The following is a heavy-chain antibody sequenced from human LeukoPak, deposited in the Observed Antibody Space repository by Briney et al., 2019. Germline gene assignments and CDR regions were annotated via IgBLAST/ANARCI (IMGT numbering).Heavy chain of an antibody. CDR2: ISYDGSNK. Sequence: SGGSLRLSCAASGFTFSSYGMHWVRQAPGKGLEWVAVISYDGSNKYYADSVKGRFTISRDNSKNTLYLQMNSLRAEDTAVYYCAKLPENYYDSSGNDYWGQGTLVTVSS. J-gene: IGHJ4*02. V-gene: IGHV3-30*18. CDR1: GFTFSSYG. D-gene: IGHD3-22*01. CDR3: AKLPENYYDSSGNDY.